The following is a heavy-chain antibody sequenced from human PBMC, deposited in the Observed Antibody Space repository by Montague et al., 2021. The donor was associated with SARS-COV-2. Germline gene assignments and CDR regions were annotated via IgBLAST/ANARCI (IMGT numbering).Heavy chain of an antibody. J-gene: IGHJ4*02. CDR2: IYYSGST. CDR3: ARREYSYGWGD. Sequence: SETLSLTCTVSGGSIRSSSYYWGWIRQPPGKGLEWIGSIYYSGSTYYXPSLKSRLTISVDTSKNQFSLKLNSVTAADTALYYCARREYSYGWGDWGQGTLVTVSS. CDR1: GGSIRSSSYY. D-gene: IGHD5-18*01. V-gene: IGHV4-39*01.